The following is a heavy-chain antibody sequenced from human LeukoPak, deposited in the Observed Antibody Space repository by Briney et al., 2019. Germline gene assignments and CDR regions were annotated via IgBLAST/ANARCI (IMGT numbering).Heavy chain of an antibody. CDR2: IIPILGIA. CDR1: GGTFSSYT. Sequence: ASVKVSCKASGGTFSSYTISWVRQAPGQGLEWMGRIIPILGIANYAQKFQGRVTITADKSTSTAYMELSSLRSEDTAVYYCARVRAGTTSYYYGMDVWGQGTTVTVSS. CDR3: ARVRAGTTSYYYGMDV. J-gene: IGHJ6*02. D-gene: IGHD1-1*01. V-gene: IGHV1-69*02.